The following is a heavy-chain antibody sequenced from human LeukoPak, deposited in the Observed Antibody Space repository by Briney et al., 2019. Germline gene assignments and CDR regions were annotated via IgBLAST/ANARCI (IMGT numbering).Heavy chain of an antibody. J-gene: IGHJ3*02. D-gene: IGHD3-9*01. CDR2: ISSSSSTI. CDR1: GFTFSSYS. Sequence: PGGSLRLSCAASGFTFSSYSMNWVRQAPGKGLEWVSHISSSSSTIYYADSVKGRFTISRDNAKNSLYLQMNSLRAEDTAVYYCAKDRYFDWLYAFDIWGQGTMVTVSS. V-gene: IGHV3-48*01. CDR3: AKDRYFDWLYAFDI.